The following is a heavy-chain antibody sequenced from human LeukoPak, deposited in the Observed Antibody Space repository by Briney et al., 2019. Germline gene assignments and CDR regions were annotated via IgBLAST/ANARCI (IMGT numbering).Heavy chain of an antibody. V-gene: IGHV3-23*01. D-gene: IGHD1-26*01. Sequence: PGASLRLSCAASGFTFSSYAMSWVRQAPGKGLEWVSAISGSGGSTYYADSVKGRFTISRDNSKNTLYLQMNSLRAEDTAVYYCAKDSYSGSYLADFDYWGQGTLATVSS. CDR2: ISGSGGST. CDR1: GFTFSSYA. J-gene: IGHJ4*02. CDR3: AKDSYSGSYLADFDY.